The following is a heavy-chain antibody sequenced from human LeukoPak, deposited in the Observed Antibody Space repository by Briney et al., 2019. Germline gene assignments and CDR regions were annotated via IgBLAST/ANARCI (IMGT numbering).Heavy chain of an antibody. D-gene: IGHD6-13*01. Sequence: SETLSLTCTVSGGSISSSNYYWGWIRQPPGKGLEWIGSIYYSGSTYYNPSLKSRVTISVDTSKKQFSLKLSSVTAADTAVYYCAKDIAAAPMSFGYWGQGTLVTVSS. CDR1: GGSISSSNYY. J-gene: IGHJ4*02. CDR3: AKDIAAAPMSFGY. V-gene: IGHV4-39*07. CDR2: IYYSGST.